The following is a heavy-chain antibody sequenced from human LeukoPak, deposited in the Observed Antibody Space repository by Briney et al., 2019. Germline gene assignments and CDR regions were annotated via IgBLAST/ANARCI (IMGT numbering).Heavy chain of an antibody. CDR1: GYTFKHYY. D-gene: IGHD2-15*01. CDR2: INPSRGRT. J-gene: IGHJ6*02. CDR3: ARDARVVVVTGEISVSYGMDV. Sequence: ASVKVSCKTSGYTFKHYYIHWVRQAPGQGLEWVGIINPSRGRTTSAQMFQGRVTMTSDTSSQTVYMELNSLTSEDTAIYYCARDARVVVVTGEISVSYGMDVWGQGTTVSVSS. V-gene: IGHV1-46*02.